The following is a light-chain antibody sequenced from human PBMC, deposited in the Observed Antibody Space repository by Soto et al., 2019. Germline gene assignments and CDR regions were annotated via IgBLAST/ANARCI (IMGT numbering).Light chain of an antibody. CDR1: SSVVGSYTL. Sequence: QSVLTHPASMSGTTGQSLTISCPGTSSVVGSYTLVSWYQQHPGKAPNLMVDAGSKRPSLLSNRFSGSKSGNTASLTLSGLQAEDEADYYCCSYAGSSTYVFGTETKVTVL. CDR3: CSYAGSSTYV. CDR2: AGS. V-gene: IGLV2-23*01. J-gene: IGLJ1*01.